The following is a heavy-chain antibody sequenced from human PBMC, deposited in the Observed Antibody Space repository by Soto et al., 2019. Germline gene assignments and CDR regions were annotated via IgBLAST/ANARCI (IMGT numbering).Heavy chain of an antibody. J-gene: IGHJ3*02. V-gene: IGHV1-69*13. CDR3: AKELYDSSGIDAFDI. CDR2: IIPIFGTA. D-gene: IGHD3-22*01. CDR1: GGTFSSYA. Sequence: GASVKVSCKASGGTFSSYAISWVRQAPGQGLEWMGGIIPIFGTANYAQKFQGRVTITADESTSTAYMELSSLRSEDTAVYYCAKELYDSSGIDAFDIWGQGTMVTVSS.